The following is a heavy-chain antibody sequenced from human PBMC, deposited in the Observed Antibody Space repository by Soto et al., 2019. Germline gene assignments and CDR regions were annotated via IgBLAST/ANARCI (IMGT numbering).Heavy chain of an antibody. Sequence: SETLSLTCTVCGGSIPSCAYCWSWIRRPPGKGLGWFGCIYYSGRTSCNPSLKSRLTISVDTSKNQFSLRLSSVTAPDTAVYYCARDTGYYDTSGNNFVDYWGQGTLVTVSS. CDR3: ARDTGYYDTSGNNFVDY. V-gene: IGHV4-30-4*01. CDR1: GGSIPSCAYC. CDR2: IYYSGRT. D-gene: IGHD3-22*01. J-gene: IGHJ4*02.